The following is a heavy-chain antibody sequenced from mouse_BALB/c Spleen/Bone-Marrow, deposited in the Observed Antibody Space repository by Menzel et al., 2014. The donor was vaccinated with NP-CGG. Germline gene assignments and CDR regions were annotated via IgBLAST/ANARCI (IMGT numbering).Heavy chain of an antibody. CDR1: GYTFTSYW. D-gene: IGHD2-4*01. CDR3: TRGDYDYDGFAY. Sequence: KQSGSELVRPGGSVKLSCKASGYTFTSYWMNWVKQRPGQGLEWIGNFYPGWGSTNYDEKFKSKATLTVDTSSSTAYMHLSSLTSEDSAVYYCTRGDYDYDGFAYWGQGTLVTVSA. CDR2: FYPGWGST. V-gene: IGHV1S22*01. J-gene: IGHJ3*01.